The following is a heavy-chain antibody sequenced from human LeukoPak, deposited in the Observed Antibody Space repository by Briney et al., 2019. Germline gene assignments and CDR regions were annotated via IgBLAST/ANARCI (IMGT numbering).Heavy chain of an antibody. J-gene: IGHJ4*02. CDR3: AREYSYGLHFDY. Sequence: ASVKVSCKASGYTFTGYYMHWVRQAPGQGLEWMGRINPNSGGTNYAQRFQGRVTMTRDTSISTAYMELSRLRSDDTAVYYCAREYSYGLHFDYWGQGTLVTVSS. V-gene: IGHV1-2*06. CDR2: INPNSGGT. D-gene: IGHD5-18*01. CDR1: GYTFTGYY.